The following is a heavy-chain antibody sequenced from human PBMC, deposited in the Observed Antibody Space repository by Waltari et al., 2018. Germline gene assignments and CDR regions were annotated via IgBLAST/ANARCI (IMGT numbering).Heavy chain of an antibody. V-gene: IGHV3-49*04. CDR2: IRSKAYGGTT. D-gene: IGHD1-26*01. Sequence: EVQLVESGGGLVQPGRSLRLSCTASGFTFGDYAMSWVRQAPGKGLEWVGFIRSKAYGGTTEYAASVKGRFTISRDDSKSIAYLQMNSLKTEDTAVYYCTSLSGSDYWGQGTLVTVSS. J-gene: IGHJ4*02. CDR1: GFTFGDYA. CDR3: TSLSGSDY.